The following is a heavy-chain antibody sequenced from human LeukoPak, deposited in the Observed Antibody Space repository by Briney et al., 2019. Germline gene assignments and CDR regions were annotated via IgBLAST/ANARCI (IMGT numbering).Heavy chain of an antibody. CDR3: AKAYHYGAGSSFDY. Sequence: GGCLSLSRAASGFTFTNYAMSGVRQAPGKGVEWVSAISARGDNTYYANSVKGRFSISRDNSQNTQYLQMNSLRAEDTAIYYCAKAYHYGAGSSFDYWGQGILVTVSS. D-gene: IGHD3-10*01. CDR1: GFTFTNYA. J-gene: IGHJ4*02. V-gene: IGHV3-23*01. CDR2: ISARGDNT.